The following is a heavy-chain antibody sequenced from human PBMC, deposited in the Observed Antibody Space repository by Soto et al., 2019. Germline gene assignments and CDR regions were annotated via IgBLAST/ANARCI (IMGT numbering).Heavy chain of an antibody. V-gene: IGHV3-33*01. CDR1: GFTFSSYG. CDR3: ARDYDSSGYYYVGKGMDV. J-gene: IGHJ6*02. D-gene: IGHD3-22*01. CDR2: IWYDGSNK. Sequence: GGSLRLSCAASGFTFSSYGMHWARQAPGKWLEWVAVIWYDGSNKYYADSVKGRFTISRDNSKNTLYLQMNSLRAEDTAVYYCARDYDSSGYYYVGKGMDVWGQGXTVTVYS.